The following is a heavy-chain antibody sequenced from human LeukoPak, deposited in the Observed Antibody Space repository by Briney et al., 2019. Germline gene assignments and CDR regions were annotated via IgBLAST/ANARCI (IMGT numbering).Heavy chain of an antibody. CDR3: ARHATIENYWYFDL. CDR1: GGSISSGTYY. CDR2: IHTSGST. D-gene: IGHD4/OR15-4a*01. V-gene: IGHV4-61*02. Sequence: SQTLSLTCTVSGGSISSGTYYWSWIRQPAGKGLEWIGRIHTSGSTNYIPSLQSRVTISVDTSKNQFSLKLSSVTAADTALYYCARHATIENYWYFDLWGRGTLVTVSS. J-gene: IGHJ2*01.